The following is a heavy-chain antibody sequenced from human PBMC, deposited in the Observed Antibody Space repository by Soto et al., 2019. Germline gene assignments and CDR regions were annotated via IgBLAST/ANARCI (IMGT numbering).Heavy chain of an antibody. D-gene: IGHD3-9*01. Sequence: EVQLVESGGVVVQPGGSLRLSCAASGFKFDDYTMHWVRQAPEKGLEWVSLIGWDGGRTEYTDSVKGRFTISRDNSKNSLYLQMNSLRAEDTALYYCARDIDILSGYPDNWGQGTLVTVS. CDR1: GFKFDDYT. CDR2: IGWDGGRT. CDR3: ARDIDILSGYPDN. J-gene: IGHJ4*02. V-gene: IGHV3-43*01.